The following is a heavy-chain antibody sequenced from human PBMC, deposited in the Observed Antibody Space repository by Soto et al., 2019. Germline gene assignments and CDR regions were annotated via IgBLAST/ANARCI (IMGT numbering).Heavy chain of an antibody. V-gene: IGHV1-69*13. J-gene: IGHJ5*02. CDR3: ARLSRPNYYDTSGFFKDNWFDP. CDR1: GGTFNSYD. CDR2: IIPIVETP. D-gene: IGHD3-22*01. Sequence: SVKVSCKASGGTFNSYDINWVRQAPGQGLEWMGGIIPIVETPKYAQKFQGRVTVTADESTNTAYMELSSLRSEDTAMYYCARLSRPNYYDTSGFFKDNWFDPWGQGTLVTVSS.